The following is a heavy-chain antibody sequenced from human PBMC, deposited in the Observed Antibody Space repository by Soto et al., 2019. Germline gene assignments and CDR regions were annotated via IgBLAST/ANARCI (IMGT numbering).Heavy chain of an antibody. CDR1: GYTFTTYG. J-gene: IGHJ4*02. Sequence: ASVKVSCKASGYTFTTYGISWVRQAPGQGLEWMGWISAYNGNTNYAQKLQGRVTMTTDTSTSTAYMELRSLRSDDTAVYYCARDRLYYYGSGSPEGDYWGQGTLVTASS. CDR2: ISAYNGNT. D-gene: IGHD3-10*01. V-gene: IGHV1-18*01. CDR3: ARDRLYYYGSGSPEGDY.